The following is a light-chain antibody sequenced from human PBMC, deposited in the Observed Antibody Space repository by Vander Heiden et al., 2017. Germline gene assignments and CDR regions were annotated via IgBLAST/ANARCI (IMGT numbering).Light chain of an antibody. CDR2: EDS. CDR1: ALPKQY. J-gene: IGLJ3*02. V-gene: IGLV3-25*03. Sequence: SYELPQPPSLSVSPGQTARITCPGDALPKQYAYWYQQKPGQAPVLVIYEDSERPSGIPERFSGSSSGTTVTLTISGVQAEDEADYYCQSADSSGTCWVFGGGTKLTVL. CDR3: QSADSSGTCWV.